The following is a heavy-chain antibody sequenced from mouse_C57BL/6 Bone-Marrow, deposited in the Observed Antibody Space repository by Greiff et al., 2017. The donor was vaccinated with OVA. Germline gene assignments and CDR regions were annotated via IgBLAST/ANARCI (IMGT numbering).Heavy chain of an antibody. CDR1: GYTFTSYW. Sequence: QVQLQQPGAELVKPGASVKLSCKASGYTFTSYWMQWVKQRPGQGLEWIGEIDPSDSYTNYNQKFKGKATLTVDTSSSTAYMQLSSLTSEDSAVYYCARVPLWYFDVGGTGTTVTVSS. CDR2: IDPSDSYT. D-gene: IGHD2-14*01. CDR3: ARVPLWYFDV. V-gene: IGHV1-50*01. J-gene: IGHJ1*03.